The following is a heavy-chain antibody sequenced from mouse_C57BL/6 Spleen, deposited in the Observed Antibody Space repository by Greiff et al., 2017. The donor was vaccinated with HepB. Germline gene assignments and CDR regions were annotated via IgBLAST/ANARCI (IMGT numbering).Heavy chain of an antibody. CDR1: GYTFTSYT. D-gene: IGHD4-1*01. Sequence: VQLQQSGAELARPGASVKMSCKASGYTFTSYTMHWVKQRPGQGLEWIGYINPSSGYTKYNQKFKDKATLTADKSSSTAYMQLSSLTSEEAAVYYCARSLTGDVGAYWGQGTLVTVSA. V-gene: IGHV1-4*01. J-gene: IGHJ3*01. CDR3: ARSLTGDVGAY. CDR2: INPSSGYT.